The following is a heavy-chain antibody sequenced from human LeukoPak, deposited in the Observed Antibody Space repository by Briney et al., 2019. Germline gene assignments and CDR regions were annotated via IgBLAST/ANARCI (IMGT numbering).Heavy chain of an antibody. CDR1: GYTFSSYA. CDR2: INAGNGNP. V-gene: IGHV1-3*01. J-gene: IGHJ4*02. CDR3: ARGMNYYDSSGPVGD. D-gene: IGHD3-22*01. Sequence: ASVKVSCKASGYTFSSYAMHWVRQAPGQRLEWMGWINAGNGNPKYSQKFQGRVTITRDTSASTAYMGLSSLRSEDTAVYYCARGMNYYDSSGPVGDWGQGTLVTVSS.